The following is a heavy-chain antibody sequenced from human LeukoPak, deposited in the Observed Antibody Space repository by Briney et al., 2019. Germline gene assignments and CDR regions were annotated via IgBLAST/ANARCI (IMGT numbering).Heavy chain of an antibody. CDR1: GCSLSSYY. V-gene: IGHV4-59*01. CDR3: ARGIGSSGYNWFDP. D-gene: IGHD6-13*01. J-gene: IGHJ5*02. Sequence: SETLSLTCTVSGCSLSSYYWSWIRQPPGKGLEWIGYIYYSGSTNYNPSLKSRVTISVDTSKNQFSLKLSSVTAADTAVYYCARGIGSSGYNWFDPWGQGTLVTVSS. CDR2: IYYSGST.